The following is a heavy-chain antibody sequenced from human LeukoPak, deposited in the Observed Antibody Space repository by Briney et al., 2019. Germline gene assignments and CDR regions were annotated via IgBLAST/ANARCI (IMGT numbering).Heavy chain of an antibody. CDR2: IKQDGSEK. CDR3: ARFNRITIFGVANNNWFDP. J-gene: IGHJ5*02. CDR1: GFTFSSYW. V-gene: IGHV3-7*01. Sequence: GGSPRLSCAASGFTFSSYWMSWVRQAPGKGLEWVANIKQDGSEKYYVDSVKGRFTISRDNAKNSLYLQMNSLRAEDTAVYYCARFNRITIFGVANNNWFDPWGQGTLVTVSS. D-gene: IGHD3-3*01.